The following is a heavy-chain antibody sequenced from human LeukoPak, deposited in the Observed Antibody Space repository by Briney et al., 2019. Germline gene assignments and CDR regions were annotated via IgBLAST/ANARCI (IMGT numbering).Heavy chain of an antibody. D-gene: IGHD1-26*01. V-gene: IGHV1-46*01. J-gene: IGHJ3*02. CDR3: ARESSSGSYFADAFDI. Sequence: ASVKVSCKASGYTFTSYYMHWVRQAPGQGLEWMGIINPSGGSTSYAQKFQGRVTMTRDTSTSTVYMELSSLRSEDTAVYYCARESSSGSYFADAFDIWGQGTMVTVSS. CDR1: GYTFTSYY. CDR2: INPSGGST.